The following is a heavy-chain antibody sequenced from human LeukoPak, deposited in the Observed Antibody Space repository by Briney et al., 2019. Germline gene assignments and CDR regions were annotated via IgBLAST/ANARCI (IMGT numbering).Heavy chain of an antibody. J-gene: IGHJ4*02. CDR3: ARGGVRYFDWLLPYFDY. Sequence: SETLSLTCAVYGGSFNGYYWSWIRQPPGKGLEWIGEINHSGSTNYNPSLKSRVTISVDTSKNQFSLKLSSVTAADTAVYYCARGGVRYFDWLLPYFDYWGQGTLVTVSS. CDR2: INHSGST. D-gene: IGHD3-9*01. V-gene: IGHV4-34*01. CDR1: GGSFNGYY.